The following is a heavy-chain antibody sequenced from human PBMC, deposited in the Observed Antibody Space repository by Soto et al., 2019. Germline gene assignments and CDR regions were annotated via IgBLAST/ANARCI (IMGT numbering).Heavy chain of an antibody. D-gene: IGHD1-1*01. Sequence: PSETLSLTCTVSGGSVSSGSDYLSWIRPPPGKGLEWIGYIYYSGSTNYNPSLKSRVTISVDTSKNQFSLKLSSVTAADTAVYYCASMEELERPTFDYWGQGTLVTVSS. CDR3: ASMEELERPTFDY. CDR1: GGSVSSGSDY. J-gene: IGHJ4*02. CDR2: IYYSGST. V-gene: IGHV4-61*01.